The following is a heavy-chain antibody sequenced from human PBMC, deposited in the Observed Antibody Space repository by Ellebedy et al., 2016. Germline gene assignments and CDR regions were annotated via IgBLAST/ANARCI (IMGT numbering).Heavy chain of an antibody. Sequence: GESLKISCAASGFTFSSYAMHWVRQAPGKGLEWVAVISYDGSNKYYADSVKGRFTISRDNSKNTLYLQMNSLRAEDTAVYYCARGVGWLQYTNDYWGQGTLVTVSS. CDR3: ARGVGWLQYTNDY. V-gene: IGHV3-30-3*01. CDR1: GFTFSSYA. J-gene: IGHJ4*02. D-gene: IGHD5-24*01. CDR2: ISYDGSNK.